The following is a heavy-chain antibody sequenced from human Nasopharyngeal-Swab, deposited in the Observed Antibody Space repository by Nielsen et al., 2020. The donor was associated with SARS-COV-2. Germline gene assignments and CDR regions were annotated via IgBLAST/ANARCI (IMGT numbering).Heavy chain of an antibody. CDR3: ARDSLWFGELTFDY. V-gene: IGHV3-69-1*01. CDR2: ISSNGYI. D-gene: IGHD3-10*01. J-gene: IGHJ4*02. Sequence: WIRQPPGKGLEWVASISSNGYIYYADSVKGRLTISRDNAKNSLYLQMNSLRDEDTAVYYCARDSLWFGELTFDYWGQGTLVTVSS.